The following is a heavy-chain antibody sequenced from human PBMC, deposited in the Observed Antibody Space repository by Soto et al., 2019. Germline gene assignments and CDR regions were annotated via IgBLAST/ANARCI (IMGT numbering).Heavy chain of an antibody. V-gene: IGHV1-8*02. CDR1: GYTFTDFD. CDR3: ARGKLATLTDF. CDR2: MNPNTGNT. J-gene: IGHJ4*02. Sequence: QVQLVQSGPEVKKPGAPVKISCQASGYTFTDFDINWVRQATGQGLEWMGWMNPNTGNTRYAQRFQGRLIMTRDTSISTAYMEMGSLNSKDTAVYYCARGKLATLTDFWGQGTLVTVSS. D-gene: IGHD3-9*01.